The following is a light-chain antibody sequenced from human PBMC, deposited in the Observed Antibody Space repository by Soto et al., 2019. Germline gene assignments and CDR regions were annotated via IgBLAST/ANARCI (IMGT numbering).Light chain of an antibody. J-gene: IGKJ2*01. V-gene: IGKV3-20*01. CDR1: QSVSSNY. CDR2: GAS. CDR3: QQYGSSPYT. Sequence: EIVLTQSPGTLSLSPGERATLSCRASQSVSSNYLAWYQQKPGQAPRLLIHGASSRATGIPDRFRGSGSGTDFTLTISRLEPEDFAVYYCQQYGSSPYTFGQGTKLEIK.